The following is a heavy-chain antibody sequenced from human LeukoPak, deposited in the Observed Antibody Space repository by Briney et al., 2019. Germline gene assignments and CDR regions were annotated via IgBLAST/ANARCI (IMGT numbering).Heavy chain of an antibody. D-gene: IGHD6-19*01. V-gene: IGHV3-9*01. CDR2: ISWNSGSI. CDR3: AKDIGSGWYVLDYYYGMDV. J-gene: IGHJ6*02. CDR1: GFTFDDYA. Sequence: GGSLRLSCAASGFTFDDYAMHWVRQAPGKGLEWVSGISWNSGSIGYADSVKGRFTISRDNAKNSLCLQMNSLRAEDTALYYCAKDIGSGWYVLDYYYGMDVWGQGTTVTVSS.